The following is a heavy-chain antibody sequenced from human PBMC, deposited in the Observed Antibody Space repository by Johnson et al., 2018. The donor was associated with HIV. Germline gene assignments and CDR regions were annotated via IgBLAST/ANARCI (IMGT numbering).Heavy chain of an antibody. CDR3: AKDLGIVGAVHRTFHI. CDR1: GFTFSSYG. J-gene: IGHJ3*02. V-gene: IGHV3-33*06. CDR2: IWYDGSQK. D-gene: IGHD1-26*01. Sequence: QVQLVESGGGVVQPGRSLRLSCAASGFTFSSYGMHWVRQAPGKGLEWVAVIWYDGSQKYYTDSVKGRFTISRDNSKNTLYLQMNSLRAEDTAVYYCAKDLGIVGAVHRTFHIWGQGTMVTVSS.